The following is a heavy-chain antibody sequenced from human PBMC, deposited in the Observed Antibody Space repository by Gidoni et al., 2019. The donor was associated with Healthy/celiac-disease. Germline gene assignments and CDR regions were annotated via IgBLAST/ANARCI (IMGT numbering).Heavy chain of an antibody. V-gene: IGHV3-23*01. D-gene: IGHD3-10*02. CDR1: GFTFSSYA. J-gene: IGHJ4*02. Sequence: EVQLLESGGGLVQPGGSLRLSCAASGFTFSSYAMSWVRQAPGKGLEWVSAISGSGGSTYYADSVKGRFTISRDNSKNTLYLQMNSLRAEDTAVYYCAKAMFESFAFFGRPHCFDYWGQGTLVTVSS. CDR2: ISGSGGST. CDR3: AKAMFESFAFFGRPHCFDY.